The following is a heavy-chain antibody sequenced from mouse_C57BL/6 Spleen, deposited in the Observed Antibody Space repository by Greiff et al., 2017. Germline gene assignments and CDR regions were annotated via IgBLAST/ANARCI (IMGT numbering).Heavy chain of an antibody. CDR3: ARGGGSGPYAMDY. CDR1: GYAFTNYL. Sequence: VQLQQSGAELVRPGTSVKVSCKASGYAFTNYLLEWVKQRPGQGLEWIGVINPGSGGTTYNEKFKGKATLTADKSSSTAYMQLSSLTSEDSAVYFCARGGGSGPYAMDYWDQGTSDTVAS. CDR2: INPGSGGT. V-gene: IGHV1-54*01. J-gene: IGHJ4*01. D-gene: IGHD1-1*01.